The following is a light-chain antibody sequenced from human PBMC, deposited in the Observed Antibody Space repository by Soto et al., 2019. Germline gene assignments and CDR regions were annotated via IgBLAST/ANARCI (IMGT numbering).Light chain of an antibody. CDR1: SSNIGAGYD. Sequence: QSVLTQPPSVSGAPGQRVTISCTGGSSNIGAGYDVHWYQQLPETAPKLLIYGNNIRPSGVPDRFSGSKSGTSASLAITGLLAEDEADYYCNSYTGRSTWVFGGGTKVTVL. CDR3: NSYTGRSTWV. J-gene: IGLJ3*02. CDR2: GNN. V-gene: IGLV1-40*01.